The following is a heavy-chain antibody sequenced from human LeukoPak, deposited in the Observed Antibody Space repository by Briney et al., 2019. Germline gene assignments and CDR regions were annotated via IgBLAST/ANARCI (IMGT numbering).Heavy chain of an antibody. CDR1: GFTFSNYW. Sequence: GESLRLSCAASGFTFSNYWMYWVRQTPGKGLVWVSRINSDGSSTSYADSVRGRFTISRDNAKNTLYLQMNSLRAEDTAVYYCAKVGAEAYWGQGTLVTVSS. CDR2: INSDGSST. J-gene: IGHJ4*02. CDR3: AKVGAEAY. V-gene: IGHV3-74*01. D-gene: IGHD1-26*01.